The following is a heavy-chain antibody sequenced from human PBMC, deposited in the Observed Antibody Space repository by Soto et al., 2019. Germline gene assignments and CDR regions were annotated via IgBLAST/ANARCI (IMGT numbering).Heavy chain of an antibody. D-gene: IGHD3-10*01. CDR2: VTQSGGS. CDR3: ARGLPHMEGGVFKRLGKWFDP. Sequence: KTSETLSLTCALSGGSFSVYFWTWIRQSPEKGLEWIGEVTQSGGSNSNPSLSSRVSISLDTSKNPFSLKLTSVTTADSAVYYCARGLPHMEGGVFKRLGKWFDPWGQGTLATVSS. V-gene: IGHV4-34*01. CDR1: GGSFSVYF. J-gene: IGHJ5*02.